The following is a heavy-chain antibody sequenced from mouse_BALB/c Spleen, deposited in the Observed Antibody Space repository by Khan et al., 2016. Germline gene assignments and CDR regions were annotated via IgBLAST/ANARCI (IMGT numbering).Heavy chain of an antibody. Sequence: EVQLQESGPGLVKPSQSLSLTCTVTGYSITSDYAWNWIRQFPGNKLEWMGYISYSDSTNYNPSLKSRISITRDTSKNHFFLQLNAVTTEDTATYYGACGMITSLDYWGQGTTLTVSS. J-gene: IGHJ2*01. V-gene: IGHV3-2*02. CDR1: GYSITSDYA. CDR3: ACGMITSLDY. D-gene: IGHD2-4*01. CDR2: ISYSDST.